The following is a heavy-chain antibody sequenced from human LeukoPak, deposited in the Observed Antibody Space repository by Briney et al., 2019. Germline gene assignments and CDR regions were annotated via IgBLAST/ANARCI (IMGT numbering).Heavy chain of an antibody. CDR1: GFTFSSYG. D-gene: IGHD6-19*01. CDR3: AKDPGLGSH. CDR2: ISVYESHK. J-gene: IGHJ4*02. V-gene: IGHV3-30*18. Sequence: GGSLRLSCAASGFTFSSYGMHWVRQAPGKGLEWVAVISVYESHKYYADSVKGRFTLSRDNSKNTLYLQMNSLTTEDTAVYYCAKDPGLGSHWGQGTLVTVSS.